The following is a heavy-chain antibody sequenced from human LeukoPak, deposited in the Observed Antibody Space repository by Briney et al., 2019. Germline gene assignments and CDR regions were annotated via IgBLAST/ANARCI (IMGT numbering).Heavy chain of an antibody. Sequence: GGSLRLSCAASGFRFDDYAMHWVRQAPGKGLEWVSGISWDSAAIGYADSVRGRFTLSRDNAKNSLFLQMSSLRVEDTALYYCTKRARMGIAAAGDRFHIWGQGTMVTVSS. CDR3: TKRARMGIAAAGDRFHI. D-gene: IGHD6-13*01. CDR1: GFRFDDYA. CDR2: ISWDSAAI. J-gene: IGHJ3*02. V-gene: IGHV3-9*01.